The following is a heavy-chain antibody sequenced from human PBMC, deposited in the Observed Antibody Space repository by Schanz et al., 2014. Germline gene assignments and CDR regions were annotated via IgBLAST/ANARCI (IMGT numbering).Heavy chain of an antibody. CDR2: IVPIAGIT. CDR3: ARGPSQGYSYGHNIGAYYYGMDV. D-gene: IGHD5-18*01. CDR1: GGTFSSDT. Sequence: QVQLIQSGAEVKKPGASVKVSCTASGGTFSSDTFSWVRQAPGQGLEWMGRIVPIAGITNYAQRFQGRVTITADKSSDTAYMELSSLRSEDTAVYYCARGPSQGYSYGHNIGAYYYGMDVWGQGTTVTVSS. J-gene: IGHJ6*02. V-gene: IGHV1-69*09.